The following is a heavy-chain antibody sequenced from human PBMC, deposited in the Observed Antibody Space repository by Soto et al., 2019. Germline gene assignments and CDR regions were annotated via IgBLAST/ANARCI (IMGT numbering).Heavy chain of an antibody. J-gene: IGHJ4*02. V-gene: IGHV3-53*01. CDR1: GFTVSSNY. CDR3: ARDHSAPSSTYEVAYFDY. CDR2: IYGGGST. Sequence: GGSLRLSCAASGFTVSSNYMSWVRQAPGRGLEWVSVIYGGGSTYYAESVKGRFTISRDNSKNTLYLRMNNLRAEDTAVYYCARDHSAPSSTYEVAYFDYWGQGTLVTVSS. D-gene: IGHD2-2*01.